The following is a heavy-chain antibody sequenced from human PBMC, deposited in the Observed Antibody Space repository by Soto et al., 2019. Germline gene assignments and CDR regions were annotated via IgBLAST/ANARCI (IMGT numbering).Heavy chain of an antibody. J-gene: IGHJ4*02. CDR3: ARHSSWTGYSAQFEY. Sequence: EVQLVESGGGLVQPGGSLRLSCAASGITFSNYWMHWVRQAPGKGLVWVSRINSGGSSTTYADSVKGRFTISRDNAKNTLYLQMNSLRAEDTGVYYCARHSSWTGYSAQFEYCGQGALVTVSS. CDR2: INSGGSST. CDR1: GITFSNYW. V-gene: IGHV3-74*01. D-gene: IGHD3-9*01.